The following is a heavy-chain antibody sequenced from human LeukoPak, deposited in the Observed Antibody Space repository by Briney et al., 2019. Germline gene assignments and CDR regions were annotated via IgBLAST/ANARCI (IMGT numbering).Heavy chain of an antibody. CDR2: ISYDGSNK. Sequence: GGSLRLSCAASGFTFSNYAMHWVRQAPGKGLEWVAVISYDGSNKYYADSVKGRFTISRDNPRNTLYLQMNSLRAEDTAMYHCAKEWELTYWGQGTLVTVSS. CDR3: AKEWELTY. CDR1: GFTFSNYA. J-gene: IGHJ4*02. V-gene: IGHV3-30*04. D-gene: IGHD1-26*01.